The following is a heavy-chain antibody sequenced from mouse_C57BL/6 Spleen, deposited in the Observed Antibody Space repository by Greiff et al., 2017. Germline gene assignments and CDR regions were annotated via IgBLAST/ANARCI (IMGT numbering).Heavy chain of an antibody. Sequence: DVMLVESGGGLVKPGGSLKLSCAASGFTFSDYGMHWVRQAPEKRLEWVAYISSGSSTIYYADPVKGRFTISRDTAKNTLFLQMTSLGSEDTAMYYCARGDHYGGYFDVWGTGTTVTVSS. CDR1: GFTFSDYG. J-gene: IGHJ1*03. CDR2: ISSGSSTI. V-gene: IGHV5-17*01. D-gene: IGHD1-1*01. CDR3: ARGDHYGGYFDV.